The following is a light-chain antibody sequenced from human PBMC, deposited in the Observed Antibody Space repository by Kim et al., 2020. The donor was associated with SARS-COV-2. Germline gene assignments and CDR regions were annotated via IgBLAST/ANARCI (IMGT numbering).Light chain of an antibody. V-gene: IGLV3-19*01. CDR3: QSRDSCGSVM. Sequence: SSELTQDPVVSVALGQTVRITCQGDSLRSYYATWYQQKPRQAPVLVIYGRNNRPSGIPDRCSGSASGNTASLTISGTQAEDEADFYCQSRDSCGSVMFGGGTKLTVL. CDR1: SLRSYY. J-gene: IGLJ3*02. CDR2: GRN.